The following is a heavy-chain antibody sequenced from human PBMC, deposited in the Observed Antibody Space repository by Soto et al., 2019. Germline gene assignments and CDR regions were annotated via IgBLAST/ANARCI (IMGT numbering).Heavy chain of an antibody. CDR2: INSDGSST. J-gene: IGHJ4*02. CDR3: ARGYSDGYGDY. Sequence: GSLRLSCAASGFTFSSSWIHWVRQAPGKGLVWVSRINSDGSSTTVKGRFTISRDNAKNTVYLQMNSLRAEDTAVYYCARGYSDGYGDYWGQGTLVTVSS. V-gene: IGHV3-74*01. CDR1: GFTFSSSW. D-gene: IGHD5-18*01.